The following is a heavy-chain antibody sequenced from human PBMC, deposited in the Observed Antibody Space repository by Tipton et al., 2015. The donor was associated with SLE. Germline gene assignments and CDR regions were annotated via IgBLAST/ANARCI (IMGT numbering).Heavy chain of an antibody. CDR3: ARGDSSGSSFQH. D-gene: IGHD3-22*01. CDR1: GGSISSGYY. Sequence: TLSLTCTVSGGSISSGYYWGWIRQPPGKGLEWIGSIYHSGSTYYNPSLKSRVTISVDTSKNQFSLKLSSVTAADTAVYYCARGDSSGSSFQHWGQGTLVTVSS. V-gene: IGHV4-38-2*02. CDR2: IYHSGST. J-gene: IGHJ1*01.